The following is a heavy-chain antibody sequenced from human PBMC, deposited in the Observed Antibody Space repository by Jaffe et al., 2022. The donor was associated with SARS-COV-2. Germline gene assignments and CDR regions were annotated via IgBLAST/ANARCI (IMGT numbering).Heavy chain of an antibody. CDR1: GDSISSRSYY. CDR2: IYTSGGT. Sequence: QVQLQESGPGLVKPSQTLSLTCTVSGDSISSRSYYWSWVRQPAGKGLEWIGRIYTSGGTNYNPSLKSRVTISVDTSKNQFSLKLTSVTAADTAFYYCASSNYDFWSGYSNWFDPWGQGTLVTVSS. D-gene: IGHD3-3*01. J-gene: IGHJ5*02. V-gene: IGHV4-61*02. CDR3: ASSNYDFWSGYSNWFDP.